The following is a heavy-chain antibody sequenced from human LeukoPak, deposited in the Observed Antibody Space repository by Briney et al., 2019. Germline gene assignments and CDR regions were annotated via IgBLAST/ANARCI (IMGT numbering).Heavy chain of an antibody. J-gene: IGHJ3*02. CDR1: GFTFSTYA. V-gene: IGHV3-23*01. D-gene: IGHD6-13*01. CDR2: MSGSGGST. CDR3: AKQSSSWGERGAFDI. Sequence: GGSLRLSCAASGFTFSTYAMSWVRQAPGKGLEWVSAMSGSGGSTYYAVSVKGRFTISRDNSKNTVHLQMNSLGAEDTAVYYCAKQSSSWGERGAFDIWGQGTMVTVSS.